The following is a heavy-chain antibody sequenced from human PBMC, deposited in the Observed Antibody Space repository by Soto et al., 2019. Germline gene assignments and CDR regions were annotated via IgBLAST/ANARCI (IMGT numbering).Heavy chain of an antibody. J-gene: IGHJ4*02. D-gene: IGHD6-13*01. CDR3: ARQEAGVFDY. V-gene: IGHV4-39*01. Sequence: SETLSLTCSVSGDSISSSSYLWGWIRQPPGKGLEWIGSIYYSGTTYYNPSLKSRVTISVDTSKNQFSLKLSSVTAADTAVYYCARQEAGVFDYWGQGTLVTVSS. CDR2: IYYSGTT. CDR1: GDSISSSSYL.